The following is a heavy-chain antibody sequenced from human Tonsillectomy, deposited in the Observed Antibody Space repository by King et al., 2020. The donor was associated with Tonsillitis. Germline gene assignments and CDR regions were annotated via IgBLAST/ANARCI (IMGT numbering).Heavy chain of an antibody. CDR1: GGSISSSCYY. Sequence: QLQESGPGLVKPSETLSLTCTVSGGSISSSCYYWGWIRQPPGKGLEWIGSIYYSGSTYYSPSLKSRVTISVDTSKNQFSLKLSSVTAADTAVYYCARHSSLDYDILTGYYNPYYFDYWGQGTLVTVSS. CDR3: ARHSSLDYDILTGYYNPYYFDY. CDR2: IYYSGST. D-gene: IGHD3-9*01. V-gene: IGHV4-39*01. J-gene: IGHJ4*02.